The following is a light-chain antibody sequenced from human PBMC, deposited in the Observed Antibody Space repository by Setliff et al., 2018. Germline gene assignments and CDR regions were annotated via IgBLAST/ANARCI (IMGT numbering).Light chain of an antibody. CDR3: QSYGGGLNGYV. Sequence: QSALAQPPSASGSPGQSLIISCTGTSRDVGSSTFVSWYQQHPGKAPKLLIYSNNFRPSGVPDRFSGSKSGTSASLATTGLQSEDEADYYCQSYGGGLNGYVFGTGTKVTVL. J-gene: IGLJ1*01. CDR2: SNN. V-gene: IGLV2-8*01. CDR1: SRDVGSSTF.